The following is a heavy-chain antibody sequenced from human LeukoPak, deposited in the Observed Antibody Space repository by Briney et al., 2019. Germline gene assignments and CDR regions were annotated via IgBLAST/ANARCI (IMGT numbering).Heavy chain of an antibody. CDR2: ISSSSSTI. CDR1: GFTLSSYS. D-gene: IGHD4-17*01. Sequence: GGSLRLSCAASGFTLSSYSMNWVRQAPGKGLEWVSYISSSSSTIYYADSVKGRFTISRDNSKYTLFLQMNSLRAEDTAVYYCARDPNGDYIGAFDMWGPGTMVTVSS. J-gene: IGHJ3*02. V-gene: IGHV3-48*04. CDR3: ARDPNGDYIGAFDM.